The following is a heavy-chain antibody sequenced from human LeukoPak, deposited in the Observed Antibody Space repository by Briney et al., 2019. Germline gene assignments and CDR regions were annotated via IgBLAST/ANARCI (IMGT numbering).Heavy chain of an antibody. V-gene: IGHV4-39*07. CDR3: ARVVVIGSSGWHDAFDI. CDR1: GGSISSSSYY. Sequence: SETLSLTCTVSGGSISSSSYYWGWIRQPPGKGLEWIGSIYYSGSTYYNPSLKSRVTISVDTSKNQFSLKLSSVTAADTAVYYCARVVVIGSSGWHDAFDIWGQGTMVTVSS. CDR2: IYYSGST. D-gene: IGHD6-19*01. J-gene: IGHJ3*02.